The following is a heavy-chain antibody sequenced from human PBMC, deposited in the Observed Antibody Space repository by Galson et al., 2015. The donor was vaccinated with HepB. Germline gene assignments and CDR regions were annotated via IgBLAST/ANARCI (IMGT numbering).Heavy chain of an antibody. V-gene: IGHV1-18*01. CDR3: AREALGQWELSDMYYFDY. CDR1: GYTFTSYG. J-gene: IGHJ4*02. D-gene: IGHD1-26*01. Sequence: SVKVSCKASGYTFTSYGISWVRQAPGQGLEWMGWISAYNGNTNYAQKLQGRVTMTTDTSTSTAYMELRSLRSDDTAVYYCAREALGQWELSDMYYFDYWGQGTLVTVSS. CDR2: ISAYNGNT.